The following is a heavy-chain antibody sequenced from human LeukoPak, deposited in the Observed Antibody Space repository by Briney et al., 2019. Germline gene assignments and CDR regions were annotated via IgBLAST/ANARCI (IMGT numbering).Heavy chain of an antibody. Sequence: SETLSLTCTVSGGSISSYYWSWIRQPPGKGLEWIGYIYYSGSTNYNPSLKSRVTISVDTSKNQFSLKLSSVTAADTAVYYCARGRRLGELDFLYWGQGTLVTVSS. V-gene: IGHV4-59*01. CDR3: ARGRRLGELDFLY. D-gene: IGHD3-16*01. CDR1: GGSISSYY. J-gene: IGHJ4*02. CDR2: IYYSGST.